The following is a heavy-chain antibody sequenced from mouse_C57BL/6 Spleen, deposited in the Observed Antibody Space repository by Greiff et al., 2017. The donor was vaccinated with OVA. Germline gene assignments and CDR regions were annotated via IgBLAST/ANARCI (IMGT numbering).Heavy chain of an antibody. D-gene: IGHD2-5*01. J-gene: IGHJ3*01. CDR2: IDPETGGT. CDR3: TRGQYSNYVGWFAY. Sequence: QVQLQQSGAELVRPGASVTLSCKASGYTFTDYEMPWVKQTPVHGLEWIGAIDPETGGTAYNQKFKGKAILTEDKSSSTAYMELRSLTSEDSAVYDCTRGQYSNYVGWFAYWGQGTLVTVSA. V-gene: IGHV1-15*01. CDR1: GYTFTDYE.